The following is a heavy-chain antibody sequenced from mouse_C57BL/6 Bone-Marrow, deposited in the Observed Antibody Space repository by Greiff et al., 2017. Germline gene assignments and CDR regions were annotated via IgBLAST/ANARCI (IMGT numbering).Heavy chain of an antibody. J-gene: IGHJ1*03. Sequence: VQLKESGGDLVKPGGSLKLSCAASGFTFSSYGMSWVRQTPDKRLEWVATISSGGSYTYYPDSVKGRFTISRDTAKNTLYLQMSSLKSEDTAMYYCARDGYWYFDVWGTGTTVTVSS. CDR2: ISSGGSYT. CDR1: GFTFSSYG. V-gene: IGHV5-6*01. CDR3: ARDGYWYFDV.